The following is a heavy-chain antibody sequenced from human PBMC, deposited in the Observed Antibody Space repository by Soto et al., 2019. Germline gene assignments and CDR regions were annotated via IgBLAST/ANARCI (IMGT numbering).Heavy chain of an antibody. CDR2: IYYSGST. J-gene: IGHJ5*02. Sequence: KASETLSLTCTVSGGSISSGGYYWSWIRQHPGKGLEWIGYIYYSGSTYYNPSLKSRVTISVDTSKNQFSLKLSSVTAADTAVYYCARDRALAFDPWGQGTLVTVSS. V-gene: IGHV4-31*03. CDR1: GGSISSGGYY. CDR3: ARDRALAFDP.